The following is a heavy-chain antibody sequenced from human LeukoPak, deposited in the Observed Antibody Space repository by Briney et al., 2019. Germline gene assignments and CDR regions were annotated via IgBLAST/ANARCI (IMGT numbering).Heavy chain of an antibody. V-gene: IGHV1-69*05. CDR1: GGTFSSYA. Sequence: SVKVSCKASGGTFSSYAISWVRQAPGQGLEWMGGIIPIFGTANYAQKFQGRVTITTDESTSTAYMELSSLRSEDTAVYYCAREGGDGYEFDYWGQGTLVTVSS. CDR3: AREGGDGYEFDY. D-gene: IGHD5-24*01. CDR2: IIPIFGTA. J-gene: IGHJ4*02.